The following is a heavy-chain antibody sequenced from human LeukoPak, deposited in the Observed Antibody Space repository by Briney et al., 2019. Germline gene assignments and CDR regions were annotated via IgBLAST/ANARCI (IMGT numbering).Heavy chain of an antibody. V-gene: IGHV1-3*03. CDR2: ISVGRGDS. J-gene: IGHJ3*01. Sequence: GASVKVSCKASGYTFTGYYMHWVRQAPGQGLEWMGWISVGRGDSKCSQESQGRVTLTRDTSATTAYLEVSSLRPEDMAVYYCARERGIRDAFDFWGQGTMVTVSS. D-gene: IGHD1-14*01. CDR1: GYTFTGYY. CDR3: ARERGIRDAFDF.